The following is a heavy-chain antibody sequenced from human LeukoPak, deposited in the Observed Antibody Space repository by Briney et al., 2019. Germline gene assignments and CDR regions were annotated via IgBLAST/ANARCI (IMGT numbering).Heavy chain of an antibody. Sequence: PGGSLRLSCAASGCTFSSYAMSGVCEAPGRGRGWVSAFCGGVGSTYYADSVKGRFTISRDNSKTTLYLQMNSLRAEDTAVYYCAKDLNSTYNYDSSGYEDAFDIWGQGTMVTVSS. CDR2: FCGGVGST. D-gene: IGHD3-22*01. CDR1: GCTFSSYA. V-gene: IGHV3-23*01. J-gene: IGHJ3*02. CDR3: AKDLNSTYNYDSSGYEDAFDI.